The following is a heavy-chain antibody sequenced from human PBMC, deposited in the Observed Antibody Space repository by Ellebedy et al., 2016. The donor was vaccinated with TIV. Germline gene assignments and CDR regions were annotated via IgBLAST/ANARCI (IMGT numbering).Heavy chain of an antibody. J-gene: IGHJ4*02. V-gene: IGHV3-23*01. CDR3: AKASIVGGTSCFDQ. Sequence: GESLKISCAASGFTFSSYAMSWVRQAPGKGLEWVSAISGSGGTTYYADSVKGRFTISRDNSKNTLDLQMNSLRAEDTAVYYCAKASIVGGTSCFDQWGQGILATVSS. CDR2: ISGSGGTT. D-gene: IGHD1-26*01. CDR1: GFTFSSYA.